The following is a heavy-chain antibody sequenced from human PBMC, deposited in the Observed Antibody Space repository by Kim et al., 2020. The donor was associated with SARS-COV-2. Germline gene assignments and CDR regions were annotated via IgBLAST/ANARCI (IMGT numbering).Heavy chain of an antibody. CDR2: ISYDGSNK. CDR3: AKAASWFRETLFDY. D-gene: IGHD3-10*01. J-gene: IGHJ4*02. V-gene: IGHV3-30*18. Sequence: GGSLRLSCAASGFTFGSYGMHWVRQAPGKGLEWVAVISYDGSNKYYADSVKGRFTISRDNSKNTLYLQMNSLRAEDTAVYYCAKAASWFRETLFDYWGQGTLVTVSS. CDR1: GFTFGSYG.